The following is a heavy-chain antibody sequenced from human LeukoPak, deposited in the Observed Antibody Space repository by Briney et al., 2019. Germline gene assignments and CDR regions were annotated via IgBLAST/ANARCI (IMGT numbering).Heavy chain of an antibody. CDR2: IYYSGST. CDR1: GGSISTYY. V-gene: IGHV4-59*01. J-gene: IGHJ3*02. Sequence: AETLSLTCTVSGGSISTYYWSWVRQPPGKGLEYIGYIYYSGSTNYNPSLKSRVTMSLDTSKNHFSLKLSSVTAADTAVYYCAREEVPHGFDIWGQGKMVTVSS. CDR3: AREEVPHGFDI.